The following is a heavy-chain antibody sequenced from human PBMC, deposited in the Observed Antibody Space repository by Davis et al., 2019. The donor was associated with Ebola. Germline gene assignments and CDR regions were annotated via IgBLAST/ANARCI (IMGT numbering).Heavy chain of an antibody. J-gene: IGHJ4*02. V-gene: IGHV4-61*01. CDR2: IYYSGST. CDR1: GGSVSSGSYY. CDR3: ARLGPYYYDSSGYYSDY. Sequence: PGGSLRLSCTVSGGSVSSGSYYWSWIRQPPGKGLEWIGYIYYSGSTNYNPSLKSRVTISVDTSKNQFSLKLSSVTAADTAVYYCARLGPYYYDSSGYYSDYWGQGTLVTVSS. D-gene: IGHD3-22*01.